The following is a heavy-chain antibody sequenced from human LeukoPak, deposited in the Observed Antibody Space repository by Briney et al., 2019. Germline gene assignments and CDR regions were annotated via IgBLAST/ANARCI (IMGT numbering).Heavy chain of an antibody. CDR1: GGSISSSSYY. CDR3: ARLGSYWDYYYYMDV. CDR2: IYYSGST. J-gene: IGHJ6*03. Sequence: SETLSLTCTVSGGSISSSSYYWGWIRQPPGKGLEWIGSIYYSGSTYYNPSLKSRVTISVDTSRNQFSLKLSSVTAADTAVYYCARLGSYWDYYYYMDVWGKGTTVTVSS. V-gene: IGHV4-39*01. D-gene: IGHD1-26*01.